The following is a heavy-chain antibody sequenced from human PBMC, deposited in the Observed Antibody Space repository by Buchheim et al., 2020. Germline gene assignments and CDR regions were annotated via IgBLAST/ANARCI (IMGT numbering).Heavy chain of an antibody. J-gene: IGHJ4*02. CDR1: GFTFSSYG. D-gene: IGHD6-13*01. CDR2: ISFDGTNK. Sequence: QVQLVESGGGVVQPGRSLRLSCAASGFTFSSYGMHWVRQAPGKGLEWVAVISFDGTNKYYADSVKGRFTISRDSSKNPLYLQMNSLRAEDTAVYYCAKQMWSNTYSSSSFYFDYWGLGTL. V-gene: IGHV3-30*18. CDR3: AKQMWSNTYSSSSFYFDY.